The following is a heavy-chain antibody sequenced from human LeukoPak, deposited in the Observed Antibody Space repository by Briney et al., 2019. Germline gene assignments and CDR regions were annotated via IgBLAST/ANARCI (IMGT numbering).Heavy chain of an antibody. J-gene: IGHJ4*02. CDR2: IYYSGST. CDR1: GGSISSGGYY. Sequence: SETLSLTCTVSGGSISSGGYYRSWIRQHPGKGLEWIGYIYYSGSTYYNPSLKSRVTISVDTSKNQFSLKLSSVTAADTAVYYCARGYDDYVWGSYYDYWGQGTLVTVSS. V-gene: IGHV4-31*03. D-gene: IGHD3-16*01. CDR3: ARGYDDYVWGSYYDY.